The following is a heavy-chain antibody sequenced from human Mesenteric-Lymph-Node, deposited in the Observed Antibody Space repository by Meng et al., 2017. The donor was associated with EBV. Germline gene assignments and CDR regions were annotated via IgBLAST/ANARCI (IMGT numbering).Heavy chain of an antibody. CDR2: ISAYNGNR. V-gene: IGHV1-18*01. CDR3: ARRRRIVGATDFDY. Sequence: QVQVVQSGAEVKKPWASVKVSCKASGYTFTNYDISWVRQAPGQGLEWMGWISAYNGNRNNAQKFQGRVTMTTDTSTSTAYMELRSLRSDDTAVYYCARRRRIVGATDFDYWGQGTLVTVSS. CDR1: GYTFTNYD. D-gene: IGHD1-26*01. J-gene: IGHJ4*02.